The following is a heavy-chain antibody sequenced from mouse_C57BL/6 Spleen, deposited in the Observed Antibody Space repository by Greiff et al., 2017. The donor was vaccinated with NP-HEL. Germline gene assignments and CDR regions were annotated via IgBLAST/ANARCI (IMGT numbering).Heavy chain of an antibody. CDR2: IDPSDSYT. CDR3: ARPTVVATDFDY. J-gene: IGHJ2*01. V-gene: IGHV1-50*01. Sequence: QVQLQQPGAELVKPGASVKLSCKASGYTFTSYWMQWVKQRPGQGLEWIGEIDPSDSYTNYNQKFKGKATLTVDTSSSTAYMQLSSRTSEDSAVHYCARPTVVATDFDYWGQGTTLTVSS. D-gene: IGHD1-1*01. CDR1: GYTFTSYW.